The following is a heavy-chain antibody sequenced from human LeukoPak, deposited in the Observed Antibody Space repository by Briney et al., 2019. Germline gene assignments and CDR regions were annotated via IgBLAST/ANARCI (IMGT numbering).Heavy chain of an antibody. J-gene: IGHJ4*02. CDR3: ARESIAARDSDY. Sequence: SQTLSLTCTVSGVSISSGDYYWRWLRQPPGKGLEWIGYIYYSGSTYYNPSLKSRFTISVDTSKNQFSLKLSSVTAADTAVYYCARESIAARDSDYWGQGTLVTVSS. D-gene: IGHD6-6*01. CDR2: IYYSGST. CDR1: GVSISSGDYY. V-gene: IGHV4-30-4*01.